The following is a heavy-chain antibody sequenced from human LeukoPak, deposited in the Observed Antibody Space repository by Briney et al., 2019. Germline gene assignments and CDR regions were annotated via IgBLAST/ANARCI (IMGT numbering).Heavy chain of an antibody. D-gene: IGHD3-22*01. Sequence: ASVKVSCKASGYTFTSYDINWVRQATGQGLEWMGWMDPNSGNTGYAQKFQGRVTMTRNTSISTAYMELSSLRSEDTAVYYCAGAYDSSGGAFDIWGQGTMVTISS. CDR1: GYTFTSYD. CDR2: MDPNSGNT. J-gene: IGHJ3*02. CDR3: AGAYDSSGGAFDI. V-gene: IGHV1-8*01.